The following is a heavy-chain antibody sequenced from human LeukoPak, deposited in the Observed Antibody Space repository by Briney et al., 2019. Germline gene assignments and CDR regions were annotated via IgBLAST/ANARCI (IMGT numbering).Heavy chain of an antibody. Sequence: ASVKVSCKASGGTFSSYAISWVRQAPGQGLEWMGRIIPIFGTANYAQKFQGRVTITTDESTSTACMELSSLRSEDTAVYYCARVIAARSSISYYYYYMDVWGKGTTVTVSS. CDR1: GGTFSSYA. CDR2: IIPIFGTA. D-gene: IGHD6-6*01. J-gene: IGHJ6*03. V-gene: IGHV1-69*05. CDR3: ARVIAARSSISYYYYYMDV.